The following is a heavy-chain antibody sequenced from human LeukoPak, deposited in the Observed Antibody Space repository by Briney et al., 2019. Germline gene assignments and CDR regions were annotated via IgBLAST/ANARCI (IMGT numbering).Heavy chain of an antibody. V-gene: IGHV4-59*01. D-gene: IGHD1-26*01. J-gene: IGHJ6*03. Sequence: PSETLSLTRTVSGGSISSYYWSWIRQPPGKGLEWIGYIYYSGSTNYNPSLKSRVTISVDTSKNQFSLKLSSVTAADTAVYYCARDSGSYYYYYYMDVWGKGTTVTVSS. CDR1: GGSISSYY. CDR2: IYYSGST. CDR3: ARDSGSYYYYYYMDV.